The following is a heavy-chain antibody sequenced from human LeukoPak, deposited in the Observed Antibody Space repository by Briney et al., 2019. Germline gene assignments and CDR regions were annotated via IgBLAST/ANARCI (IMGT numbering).Heavy chain of an antibody. CDR2: INHSGST. Sequence: SETLSLTCAVYXXXXSGYXWSWIRXPPXXXXXXXXEINHSGSTNYNPSLKSRVTISVDTSKNQFSLKLSSVTAADTAVYYCARARVAGNGGSCYTSWGQGTLVTVSS. J-gene: IGHJ5*02. CDR1: XXXXSGYX. D-gene: IGHD2-15*01. CDR3: ARARVAGNGGSCYTS. V-gene: IGHV4-34*01.